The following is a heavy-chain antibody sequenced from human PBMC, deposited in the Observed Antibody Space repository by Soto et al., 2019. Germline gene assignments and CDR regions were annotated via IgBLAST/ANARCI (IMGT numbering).Heavy chain of an antibody. CDR2: ISGSGVTT. Sequence: EMQLLESGGDLVQPGGSLSLSCAASGFTFSNYAMTWVRQAPGKGLEYVSAISGSGVTTYSPDSMKGRFTISRDNSKNTLYLQMHSLRAEDTAVYYCAKDRDDIGMVDAFEVCGQGTMVTVSS. CDR3: AKDRDDIGMVDAFEV. CDR1: GFTFSNYA. V-gene: IGHV3-23*01. D-gene: IGHD3-9*01. J-gene: IGHJ3*01.